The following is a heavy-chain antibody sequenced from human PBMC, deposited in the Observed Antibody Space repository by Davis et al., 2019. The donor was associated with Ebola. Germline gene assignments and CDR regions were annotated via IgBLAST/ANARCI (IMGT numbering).Heavy chain of an antibody. V-gene: IGHV3-53*01. CDR2: IYGGANI. J-gene: IGHJ4*02. CDR1: GFSISTSY. Sequence: PGGSLRLSCVVSGFSISTSYMTWVRKAPGKGLEWVSLIYGGANIYYADSVQGRFTISRDNSKNTLYLQMNSLRAEDTAVYYCARGVVGVIPSDYWGQGTLVTVSS. D-gene: IGHD3-10*01. CDR3: ARGVVGVIPSDY.